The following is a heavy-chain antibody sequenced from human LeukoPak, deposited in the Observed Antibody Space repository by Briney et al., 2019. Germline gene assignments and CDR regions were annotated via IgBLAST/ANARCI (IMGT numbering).Heavy chain of an antibody. CDR3: ARSYCSGGSCPLPPGEDFQH. CDR2: IHTSGSS. D-gene: IGHD2-15*01. Sequence: PSETLSLTCSVSGGSISTYYWSWIRQPAGKGLEWIGRIHTSGSSNYNPSLKSRVTISVDTSKNQFSLKLSSVTAADTAVYYCARSYCSGGSCPLPPGEDFQHWGQGTLVTVSS. CDR1: GGSISTYY. V-gene: IGHV4-4*07. J-gene: IGHJ1*01.